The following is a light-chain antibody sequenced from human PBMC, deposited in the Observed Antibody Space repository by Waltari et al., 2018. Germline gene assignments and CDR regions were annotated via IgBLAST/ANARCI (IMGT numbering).Light chain of an antibody. CDR2: DVS. V-gene: IGLV2-14*03. CDR3: SSYISSDTLEL. Sequence: ALTQPASVSGSPGQSITISCTGTTSYVGGFNYVSWYQQHPGKAPKLMIFDVSYRPSGISNRFSGSKSGNTASLTISGLQAEDEADYYCSSYISSDTLELFGGGTSLTVL. J-gene: IGLJ2*01. CDR1: TSYVGGFNY.